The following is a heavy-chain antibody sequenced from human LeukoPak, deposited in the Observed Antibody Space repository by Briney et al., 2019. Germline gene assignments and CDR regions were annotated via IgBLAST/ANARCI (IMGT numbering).Heavy chain of an antibody. CDR1: GYTFTSYG. CDR3: ARSSSSRYEFDY. D-gene: IGHD6-13*01. V-gene: IGHV1-18*01. J-gene: IGHJ4*02. CDR2: ISAYNGNT. Sequence: ASVKVSCKTSGYTFTSYGISWVRQAPGQGLEWMGWISAYNGNTNYAQKLQGRVTMTTDTSTSTAYMELRSLRSDDTAVYYCARSSSSRYEFDYWGQGTLVTVSS.